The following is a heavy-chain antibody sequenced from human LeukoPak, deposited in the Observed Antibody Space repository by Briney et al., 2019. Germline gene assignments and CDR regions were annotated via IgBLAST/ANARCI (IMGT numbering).Heavy chain of an antibody. CDR3: ARAYSSSWYVWFDP. Sequence: SETLSLTCAVYGGSFSGYYWSWIRQPPGKGLEWIGEINRSGSANYNPSLKSRVTISVDTSKNQFSLKLSSVTAADTAVYYCARAYSSSWYVWFDPWGQGTLVTVSS. D-gene: IGHD6-13*01. V-gene: IGHV4-34*01. J-gene: IGHJ5*02. CDR1: GGSFSGYY. CDR2: INRSGSA.